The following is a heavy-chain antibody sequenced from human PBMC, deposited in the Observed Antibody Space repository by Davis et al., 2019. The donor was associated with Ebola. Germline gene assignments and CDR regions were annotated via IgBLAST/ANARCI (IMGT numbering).Heavy chain of an antibody. D-gene: IGHD3-10*01. CDR3: ARDDGPEHGSGSYYYRLAPYY. V-gene: IGHV1-69*10. J-gene: IGHJ4*02. CDR1: GGTFSSYA. CDR2: IIPILGIA. Sequence: SVKVSCKASGGTFSSYAISWVRQAPGQGLEWMGGIIPILGIANYAQKFQGRVTITADKSTSTAYMELSSLRSEDTAVYYCARDDGPEHGSGSYYYRLAPYYWGQGTLVTVSS.